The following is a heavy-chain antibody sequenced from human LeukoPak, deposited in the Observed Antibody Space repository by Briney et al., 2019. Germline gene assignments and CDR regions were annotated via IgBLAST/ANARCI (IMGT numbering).Heavy chain of an antibody. CDR1: GFTLSSYA. CDR3: AKWCSSTSCYTGFDY. Sequence: GGSLRLSCAASGFTLSSYAMTWVRQAPGKGLEWVSAIGGGGGSTYYADSVKGRFTISRDNSKNTLYLQMNSLRAEDTAVYYCAKWCSSTSCYTGFDYWGQGTLVTVPS. J-gene: IGHJ4*02. D-gene: IGHD2-2*02. V-gene: IGHV3-23*01. CDR2: IGGGGGST.